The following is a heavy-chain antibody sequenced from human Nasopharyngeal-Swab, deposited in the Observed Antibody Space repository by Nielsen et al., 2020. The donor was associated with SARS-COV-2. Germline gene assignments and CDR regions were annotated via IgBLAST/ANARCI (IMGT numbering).Heavy chain of an antibody. CDR2: INPSGGST. Sequence: ASVKVSCKASGYTSTSYYMHWVRQAPGQGLEWMGIINPSGGSTSYAQKFQGRVTMTRDTSTSTVYMELSSLRSEDTAVYYCARDSSHDAFDIWGQGTMVTVSS. J-gene: IGHJ3*02. V-gene: IGHV1-46*01. CDR1: GYTSTSYY. CDR3: ARDSSHDAFDI.